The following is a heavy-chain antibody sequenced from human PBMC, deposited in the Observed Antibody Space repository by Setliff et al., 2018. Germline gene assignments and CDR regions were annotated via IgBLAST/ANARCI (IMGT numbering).Heavy chain of an antibody. Sequence: KPSETLSLTCTVSGASISSSTYYWSWIRQPPGKGLEWIGEINHSGSTNYNPSLKSRVTISVDTSKNQFSLKLSSVTAADTAVYYCASAEYLHAFDIWGQGTMVTVSS. V-gene: IGHV4-39*07. CDR2: INHSGST. CDR1: GASISSSTYY. J-gene: IGHJ3*02. CDR3: ASAEYLHAFDI. D-gene: IGHD2-2*02.